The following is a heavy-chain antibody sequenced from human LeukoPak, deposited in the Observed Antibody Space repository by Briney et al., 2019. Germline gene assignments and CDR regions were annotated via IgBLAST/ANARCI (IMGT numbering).Heavy chain of an antibody. J-gene: IGHJ3*02. CDR3: AKVKDRLRFLESGAFDI. CDR1: GFTFSSYA. D-gene: IGHD3-3*01. Sequence: PGGSLILSCAASGFTFSSYAMSWVRQAPGKGLEWVSGISWNSGSIDYADSVKGRFTISRDNSKNTLYLQMNSLRAEDTAVYYCAKVKDRLRFLESGAFDIWGQGTMVTVSS. CDR2: ISWNSGSI. V-gene: IGHV3-23*01.